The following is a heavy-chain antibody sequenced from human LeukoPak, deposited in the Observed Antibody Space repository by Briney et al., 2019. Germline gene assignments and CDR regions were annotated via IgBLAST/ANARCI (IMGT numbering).Heavy chain of an antibody. V-gene: IGHV1-69*01. Sequence: AAGKVSCKASGGTFISYAISWVRQAPGQGLEWMGGIIPIFGTANYAQKFQGRVTITADESTSTAYMELSSLRSEDTAVYYCARDPHYYDSSGPNWFDPWGQGTLVTVSS. J-gene: IGHJ5*02. CDR1: GGTFISYA. D-gene: IGHD3-22*01. CDR3: ARDPHYYDSSGPNWFDP. CDR2: IIPIFGTA.